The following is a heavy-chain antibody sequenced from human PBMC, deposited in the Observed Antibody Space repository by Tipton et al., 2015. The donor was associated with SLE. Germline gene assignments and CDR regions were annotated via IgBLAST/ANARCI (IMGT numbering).Heavy chain of an antibody. Sequence: TLSLTCAVYGGSFSGYYWSWIRQPPGKGLEWIGEINHSGSTNYNPSLKSRVTISVDTSKNQFSLKLSSETAADTAVYYCARAQVRDYYDSSAQIDYWGQGTLVTVSS. CDR3: ARAQVRDYYDSSAQIDY. V-gene: IGHV4-34*01. CDR1: GGSFSGYY. CDR2: INHSGST. J-gene: IGHJ4*02. D-gene: IGHD3-22*01.